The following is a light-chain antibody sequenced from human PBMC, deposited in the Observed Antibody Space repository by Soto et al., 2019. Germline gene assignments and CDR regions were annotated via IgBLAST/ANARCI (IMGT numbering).Light chain of an antibody. CDR2: GAS. V-gene: IGKV3-20*01. Sequence: EIVLTQSPGTLSLSPGERATLSCRASQSVSSSYLAWYQQIPGQAPRLLIYGASCKATGIPDRFSGSGSGTDFTITISRLEPEDFAVYYCQQYGSSPPFTFGPGTTVDIK. J-gene: IGKJ3*01. CDR1: QSVSSSY. CDR3: QQYGSSPPFT.